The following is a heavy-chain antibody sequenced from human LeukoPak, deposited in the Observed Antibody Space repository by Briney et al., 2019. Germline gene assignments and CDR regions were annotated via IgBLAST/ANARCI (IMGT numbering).Heavy chain of an antibody. V-gene: IGHV4-4*07. CDR3: ARDHYCSGSYKAYFDY. CDR2: VYSSGAT. D-gene: IGHD3-10*01. Sequence: SETLSLTCTVSDASVTTYSWSWLRQPAGKGLEWIGRVYSSGATKYNPSLKSRVTISADTSKNQFSLKLPSVTAADTAVYYCARDHYCSGSYKAYFDYWGHGIQVTVSS. J-gene: IGHJ4*01. CDR1: DASVTTYS.